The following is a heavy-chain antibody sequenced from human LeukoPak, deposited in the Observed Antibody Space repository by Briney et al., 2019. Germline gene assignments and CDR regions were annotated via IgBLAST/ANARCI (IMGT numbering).Heavy chain of an antibody. V-gene: IGHV3-7*01. D-gene: IGHD4-17*01. CDR2: IKQGGSEK. J-gene: IGHJ4*02. CDR3: ARGPSYGDRVDYIDY. CDR1: GFIFRNHW. Sequence: PGGSLRLSCAASGFIFRNHWMSWVRQAPGRGLEWMAHIKQGGSEKHYVDSLEGRFTLSRDDAKNSLYLQMNRLRVDDSAVYYCARGPSYGDRVDYIDYWGQGTLVTVSS.